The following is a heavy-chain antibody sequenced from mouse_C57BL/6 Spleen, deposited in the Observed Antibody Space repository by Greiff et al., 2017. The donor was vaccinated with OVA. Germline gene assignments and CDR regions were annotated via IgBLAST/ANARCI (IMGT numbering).Heavy chain of an antibody. Sequence: VQLKESGPGLVKPSQSLSLTCSVTGYSITSGYYWNWIRQFPGNKLEWMGYISYDGSNNYNPSLKNRISITRDTSKNQFFLKLNSVTTEDTATYYCAREPRGYAMDYWGQGTSVTVSS. CDR3: AREPRGYAMDY. V-gene: IGHV3-6*01. J-gene: IGHJ4*01. CDR2: ISYDGSN. CDR1: GYSITSGYY.